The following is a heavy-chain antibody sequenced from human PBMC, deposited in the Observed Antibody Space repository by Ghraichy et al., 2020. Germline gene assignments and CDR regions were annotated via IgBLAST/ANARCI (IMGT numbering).Heavy chain of an antibody. Sequence: TLSLTCTVSGGSISSGDYYWSWIRQPPGKGLEWIGYIYYSGSTYYNPSLKSRVTISVDTSKNQFSLKLSSVTAADTAVYYCARVGRCSSTSCYRENWFDPWGQGTLVTVSS. V-gene: IGHV4-30-4*08. D-gene: IGHD2-2*01. CDR3: ARVGRCSSTSCYRENWFDP. CDR2: IYYSGST. CDR1: GGSISSGDYY. J-gene: IGHJ5*02.